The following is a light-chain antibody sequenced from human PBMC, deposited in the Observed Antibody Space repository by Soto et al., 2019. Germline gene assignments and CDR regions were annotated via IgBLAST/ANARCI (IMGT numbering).Light chain of an antibody. CDR2: DVS. Sequence: QSALTQPASVSGSPGQSITISCTGTSSDIGGYNYVSWYQQHPGQAPKLMISDVSNRPSGVSNRFSGSKSGNTASLTISGLQADDEADYYCSSYTSSSSYVIFGGGTKMPV. CDR3: SSYTSSSSYVI. V-gene: IGLV2-14*03. J-gene: IGLJ2*01. CDR1: SSDIGGYNY.